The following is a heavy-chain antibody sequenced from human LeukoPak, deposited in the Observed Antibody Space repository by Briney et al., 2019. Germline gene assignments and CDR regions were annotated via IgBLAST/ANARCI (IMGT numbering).Heavy chain of an antibody. Sequence: PSETLSLTCTVSGGSISSYYWSWIRQPPGKGLEWIGEINHSGSTNYNPSLKSRVTISVDTSKNQFSLKLSSVTAADTAVYYCASREGSDYYSYYFNYWGQGTLVTVSS. CDR3: ASREGSDYYSYYFNY. D-gene: IGHD3-22*01. J-gene: IGHJ4*02. CDR1: GGSISSYY. CDR2: INHSGST. V-gene: IGHV4-34*01.